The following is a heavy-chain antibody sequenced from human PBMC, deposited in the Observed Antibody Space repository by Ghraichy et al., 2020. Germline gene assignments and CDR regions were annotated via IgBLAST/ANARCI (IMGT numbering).Heavy chain of an antibody. J-gene: IGHJ4*02. Sequence: GGSLRLSCEASGFTFSSHWMTWVRQAPGKGLEWVANIKGDGSDKSYVDSVKGRFAISRDNTKNSLYRQMNSLRADDTAVDYCARGFGTDHWGQGALVTVSS. D-gene: IGHD3-16*01. V-gene: IGHV3-7*04. CDR2: IKGDGSDK. CDR1: GFTFSSHW. CDR3: ARGFGTDH.